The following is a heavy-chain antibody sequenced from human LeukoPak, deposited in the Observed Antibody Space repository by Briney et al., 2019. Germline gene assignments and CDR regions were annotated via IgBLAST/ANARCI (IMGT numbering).Heavy chain of an antibody. D-gene: IGHD2-15*01. CDR1: GYTLTGYY. Sequence: ASVKVSCKASGYTLTGYYMHWVRQAPGQGLEWMGWINPNSGGTNYAQKFQGRVTMTRDTSISTAYMELSRLRSDDTAVYYCARDHCSGGSCYSNYWGQGTLVTVSS. J-gene: IGHJ4*02. CDR3: ARDHCSGGSCYSNY. V-gene: IGHV1-2*02. CDR2: INPNSGGT.